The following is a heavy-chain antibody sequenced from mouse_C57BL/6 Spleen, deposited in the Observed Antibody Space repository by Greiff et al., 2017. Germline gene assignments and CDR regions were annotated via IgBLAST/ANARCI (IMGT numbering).Heavy chain of an antibody. V-gene: IGHV1-20*01. CDR2: IHPYNGDT. CDR3: ARDATVVEYDFYY. J-gene: IGHJ2*01. Sequence: VQLKESGPELVKPGASVKISCKASGYSFTGYFMNWVMQSHGQSLEWIGRIHPYNGDTYYNQKFKGKATLTVNKSSSTADMELRSLTSEDSAVYDCARDATVVEYDFYYWGQGTTLTFSS. CDR1: GYSFTGYF. D-gene: IGHD1-1*01.